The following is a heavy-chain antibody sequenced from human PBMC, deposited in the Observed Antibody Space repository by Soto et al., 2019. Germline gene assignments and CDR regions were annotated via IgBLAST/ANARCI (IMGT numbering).Heavy chain of an antibody. J-gene: IGHJ4*02. CDR1: GFTFSSYG. Sequence: GGSLRLSCAASGFTFSSYGMHWVRQAPGKGLEWVAVISYDGSNKYYADSVKGRFTISRDNSKNTLYLQMNSLRAEDTAVYYCAKEAVATTPTPLPVYFDYWGQGTLVTVSA. CDR3: AKEAVATTPTPLPVYFDY. D-gene: IGHD5-12*01. CDR2: ISYDGSNK. V-gene: IGHV3-30*18.